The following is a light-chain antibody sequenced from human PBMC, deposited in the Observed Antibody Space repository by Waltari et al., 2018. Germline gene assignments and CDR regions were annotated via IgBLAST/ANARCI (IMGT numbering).Light chain of an antibody. CDR3: QQSYSAPPWT. CDR2: AAS. CDR1: QSISTF. V-gene: IGKV1-39*01. J-gene: IGKJ1*01. Sequence: DIQMTQSPSSLSASVGDRVTITCRASQSISTFLNWYQQKPGRAPKVLIYAASRLLSGVPSRFSGSGSGTDFTLTIGSLQPEDFATYYCQQSYSAPPWTFGQGTKVEIK.